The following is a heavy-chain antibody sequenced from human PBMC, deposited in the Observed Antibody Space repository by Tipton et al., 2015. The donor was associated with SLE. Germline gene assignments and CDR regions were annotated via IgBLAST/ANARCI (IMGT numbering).Heavy chain of an antibody. CDR1: GFTFSSYS. CDR3: AREAGGAAFDY. D-gene: IGHD3-16*01. V-gene: IGHV3-21*01. J-gene: IGHJ4*02. CDR2: ISSSSSYI. Sequence: SLRLSCAASGFTFSSYSMNWVCQAPGKGLEWVSSISSSSSYIYYADSVKGRFTISRDNAKNSLYLQMNSLRAEDTAVYYCAREAGGAAFDYWGQGTLVTVSS.